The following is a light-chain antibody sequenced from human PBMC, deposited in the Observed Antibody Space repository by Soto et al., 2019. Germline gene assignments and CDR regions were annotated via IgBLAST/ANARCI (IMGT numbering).Light chain of an antibody. CDR3: HQFDSSLT. V-gene: IGKV3-20*01. CDR1: QSVSASF. CDR2: ATS. Sequence: EIVLTQSPGTLSLSPGERATLSCRASQSVSASFLAWYQQKPGQAPRLLIYATSRRAPGIPDRFSGSGSGTDFTLTISRLEPEDFAVYYCHQFDSSLTFGQGTKVEIK. J-gene: IGKJ1*01.